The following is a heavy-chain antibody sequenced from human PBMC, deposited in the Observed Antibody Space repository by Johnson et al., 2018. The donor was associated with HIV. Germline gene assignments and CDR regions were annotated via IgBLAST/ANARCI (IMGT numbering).Heavy chain of an antibody. CDR1: EFTFRNYA. V-gene: IGHV3-30*04. J-gene: IGHJ3*02. Sequence: QVQLLESGGGVVQPGRSLRIYCAVSEFTFRNYAMHWVRLAPGKGLQWVAVISYDGNNKYYGDPVKGRFTISRDNSKDTLYLQMYSLRVEDSALYYCARGRKDIEAADGLDNDGFDMWGQGTLVTVSS. D-gene: IGHD5-12*01. CDR2: ISYDGNNK. CDR3: ARGRKDIEAADGLDNDGFDM.